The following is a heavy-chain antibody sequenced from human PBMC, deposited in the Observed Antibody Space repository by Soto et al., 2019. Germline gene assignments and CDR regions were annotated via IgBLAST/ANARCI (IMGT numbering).Heavy chain of an antibody. D-gene: IGHD2-15*01. V-gene: IGHV1-8*01. CDR3: ARYIHGQGFKA. J-gene: IGHJ5*02. Sequence: QVQLVQSGAEVKKPGASLKVSCKPSGDTFTNFDLNWVRQAAGKGVEWLGWMRANSGDTGHAQKFRGRVSMTRDTSRITAYMELSSLRAEDTAVYYFARYIHGQGFKAWGQGTLVIVSS. CDR2: MRANSGDT. CDR1: GDTFTNFD.